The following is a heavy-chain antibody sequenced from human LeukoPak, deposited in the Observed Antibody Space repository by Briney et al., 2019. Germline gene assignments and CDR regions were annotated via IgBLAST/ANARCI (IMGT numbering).Heavy chain of an antibody. Sequence: ASVKVSRKASGYTFTGYYMHWVRQAPGQGLEWMGWINPNSGGTNYAQKFQGRVTMTRDTSISTAYMELSRLRSDDTAVYYCARDLFEVVTATIYAFDIWGQGTMVTVSS. CDR1: GYTFTGYY. J-gene: IGHJ3*02. CDR3: ARDLFEVVTATIYAFDI. D-gene: IGHD2-21*02. V-gene: IGHV1-2*02. CDR2: INPNSGGT.